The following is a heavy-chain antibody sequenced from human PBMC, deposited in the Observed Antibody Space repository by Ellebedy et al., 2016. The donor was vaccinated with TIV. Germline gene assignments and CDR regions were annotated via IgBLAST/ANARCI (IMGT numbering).Heavy chain of an antibody. D-gene: IGHD1-26*01. V-gene: IGHV3-7*01. CDR2: IKQDGSEK. J-gene: IGHJ1*01. CDR3: VKDEGDTAWAPPYFQK. Sequence: GGSLRLXXAASGFTFSNYWMSWVRQAPGKGLEWVANIKQDGSEKYYVDSVKGRFTISRDNAKNSLYLQMNSLRAEDTAVYYCVKDEGDTAWAPPYFQKWGQGTRVSVSS. CDR1: GFTFSNYW.